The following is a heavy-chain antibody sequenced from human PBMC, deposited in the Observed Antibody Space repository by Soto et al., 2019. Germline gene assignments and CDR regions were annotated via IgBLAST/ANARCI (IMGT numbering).Heavy chain of an antibody. CDR3: ARGRLNYDILTGYSLYYFDY. CDR1: GGSISSYY. CDR2: IYYSGST. D-gene: IGHD3-9*01. Sequence: PSETLSLTCTVSGGSISSYYWSWIRQPPGKGLEWIGYIYYSGSTNYNPSLKSRVTISGDTSKNQFSLKLSSVTAADTAVYYCARGRLNYDILTGYSLYYFDYWGQGTLVTVSS. J-gene: IGHJ4*02. V-gene: IGHV4-59*01.